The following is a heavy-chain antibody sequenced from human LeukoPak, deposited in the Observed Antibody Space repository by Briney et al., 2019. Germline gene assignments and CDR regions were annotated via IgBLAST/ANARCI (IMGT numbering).Heavy chain of an antibody. CDR2: IRQDGSEK. D-gene: IGHD3-10*01. CDR1: GFTFSSYW. V-gene: IGHV3-7*03. J-gene: IGHJ4*02. CDR3: ARNERGTYYYGSGSYYTFDY. Sequence: GGSLRLSCAASGFTFSSYWMSWVRQAPGKGLEWVANIRQDGSEKYYVDSVKGRFTISRDNAKNSLYLQMNSLRAEDTDVYYCARNERGTYYYGSGSYYTFDYWGQGTLVTVSS.